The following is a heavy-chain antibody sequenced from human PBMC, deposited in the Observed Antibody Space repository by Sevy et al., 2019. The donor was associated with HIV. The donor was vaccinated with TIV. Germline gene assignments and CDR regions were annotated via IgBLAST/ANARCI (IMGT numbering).Heavy chain of an antibody. J-gene: IGHJ3*02. CDR2: ISGGDDST. Sequence: GGSLRLSCAASGFTFRNYAMTWVRQAPGKGLQWVSAISGGDDSTYYAHSVKGRLPISRDNSKNTLYLQMNSLRAEDTAVYYCAKDLAFIVGDAFDIWGQGTLVTVSS. CDR1: GFTFRNYA. CDR3: AKDLAFIVGDAFDI. D-gene: IGHD1-26*01. V-gene: IGHV3-23*01.